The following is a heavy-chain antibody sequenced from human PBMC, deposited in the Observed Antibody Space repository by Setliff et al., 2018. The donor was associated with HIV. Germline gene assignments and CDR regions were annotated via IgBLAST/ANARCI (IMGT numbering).Heavy chain of an antibody. V-gene: IGHV1-46*01. CDR2: SNPSSRTT. J-gene: IGHJ4*02. D-gene: IGHD3-22*01. CDR1: GYIFTTHY. CDR3: ARGGRVDESRGYYYPLMY. Sequence: EASVKVSCKSSGYIFTTHYIHWVRQAPGQGIEWMGMSNPSSRTTIYAQKFRGRMTLTKDKSTTTVYMELSSLRSDDTAVYYCARGGRVDESRGYYYPLMYWGQGTLVTVS.